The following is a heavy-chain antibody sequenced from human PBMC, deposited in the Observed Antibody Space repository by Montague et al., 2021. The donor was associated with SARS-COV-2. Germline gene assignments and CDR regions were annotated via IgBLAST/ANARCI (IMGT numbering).Heavy chain of an antibody. CDR2: ISYDGSNK. J-gene: IGHJ6*03. CDR3: ARGAGITIFGVVIPGYYYMDF. D-gene: IGHD3-3*01. Sequence: SLRLSCAASGFTFSSYAMHWVRQAPGKGLEWVAVISYDGSNKYYXDSVKGRFTISRDNSKNTLYLQMNSLRAEDTAVYYCARGAGITIFGVVIPGYYYMDFWGKGTTVTVSS. V-gene: IGHV3-30*04. CDR1: GFTFSSYA.